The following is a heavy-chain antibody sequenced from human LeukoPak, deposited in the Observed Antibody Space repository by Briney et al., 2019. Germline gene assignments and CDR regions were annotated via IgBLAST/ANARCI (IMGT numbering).Heavy chain of an antibody. CDR3: ARSITGSYDSSGYYPGAFDI. V-gene: IGHV5-51*01. CDR1: GCSFTSYW. Sequence: GESLKISCKGSGCSFTSYWIGWVRQMPGKGLEWMGIIYPGDSDTRYSPSFQGQVTISADKSISTAYLQWSSLKASDTAMYYCARSITGSYDSSGYYPGAFDIWGQGTMVTVSS. D-gene: IGHD3-22*01. CDR2: IYPGDSDT. J-gene: IGHJ3*02.